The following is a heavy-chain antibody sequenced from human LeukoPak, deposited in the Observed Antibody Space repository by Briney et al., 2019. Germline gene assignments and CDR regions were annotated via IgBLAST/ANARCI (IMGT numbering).Heavy chain of an antibody. D-gene: IGHD4-17*01. CDR3: ARDDYGDHNWFDP. Sequence: SQTLSLTCAISGDSVSANNAAWNWLRQSPSRGLEWLGRTYYRSKWYTAYAVSVKSRITINSDTSKNQFSLQLNSVTPEDTAVYYCARDDYGDHNWFDPWGQGTLVTVSS. V-gene: IGHV6-1*01. CDR1: GDSVSANNAA. J-gene: IGHJ5*02. CDR2: TYYRSKWYT.